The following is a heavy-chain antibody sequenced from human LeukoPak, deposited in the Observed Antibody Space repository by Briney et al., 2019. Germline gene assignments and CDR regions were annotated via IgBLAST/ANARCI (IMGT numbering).Heavy chain of an antibody. D-gene: IGHD6-13*01. Sequence: ASVKVSCKASGGTFSSYAISWVRQAPGQGLEWMGGIIPIFGTANYAQKFQGRVTITADESTSTAYMELSSLRSEDTAVYYCARDDRLRYRSSWYNFDYWGQGTLVTVSS. CDR2: IIPIFGTA. V-gene: IGHV1-69*13. CDR3: ARDDRLRYRSSWYNFDY. J-gene: IGHJ4*02. CDR1: GGTFSSYA.